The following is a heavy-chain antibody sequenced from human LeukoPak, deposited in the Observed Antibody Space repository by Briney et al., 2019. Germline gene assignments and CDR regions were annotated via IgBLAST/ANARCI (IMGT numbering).Heavy chain of an antibody. CDR3: ARVRWNDLDPWFDP. CDR2: INPNSGGT. D-gene: IGHD1-1*01. CDR1: GYTFTGYY. Sequence: GASVKVSCKASGYTFTGYYMHWVRQAPEQGLEWMGWINPNSGGTNYAQKFQGRVTMTRDTSISTAYMELSRLRSDDTAVYYCARVRWNDLDPWFDPWGQGTLVTVSS. V-gene: IGHV1-2*02. J-gene: IGHJ5*02.